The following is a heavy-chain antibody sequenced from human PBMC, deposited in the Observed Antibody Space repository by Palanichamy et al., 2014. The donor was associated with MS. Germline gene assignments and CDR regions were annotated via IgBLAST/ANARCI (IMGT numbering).Heavy chain of an antibody. Sequence: QLQLQESGPGLVKASETLSLSCTVSGGSISSSSYYWGWIRQPPGKGLEWIGSIHYSGSTYYNPSLKSQVTISVDTSKNQFSLKLSSVTAADTAVYYCARPLGGSGSYYFWGQGTLVTVSS. CDR1: GGSISSSSYY. CDR2: IHYSGST. J-gene: IGHJ4*02. V-gene: IGHV4-39*01. CDR3: ARPLGGSGSYYF. D-gene: IGHD3-10*01.